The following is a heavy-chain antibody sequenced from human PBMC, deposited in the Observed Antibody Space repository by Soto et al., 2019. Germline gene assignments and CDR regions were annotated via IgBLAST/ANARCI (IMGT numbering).Heavy chain of an antibody. CDR1: GGTFSSYA. CDR3: ARDFAVTTYYYYGMDV. D-gene: IGHD4-4*01. Sequence: QVQLVQSGAEVKKPGSSVKVSCKASGGTFSSYAISWVRQAPGQGLEWMGGIIPIFGTANYAQKFQGRVTITADESTSTAYMKLSSLRSEDTAVYYCARDFAVTTYYYYGMDVWGQGTTVTVSS. V-gene: IGHV1-69*01. J-gene: IGHJ6*02. CDR2: IIPIFGTA.